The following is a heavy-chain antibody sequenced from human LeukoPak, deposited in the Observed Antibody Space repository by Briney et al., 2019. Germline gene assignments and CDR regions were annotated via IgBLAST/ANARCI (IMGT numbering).Heavy chain of an antibody. V-gene: IGHV3-23*01. D-gene: IGHD1-26*01. CDR1: GFTFSSYA. CDR2: IFGSGGST. J-gene: IGHJ4*02. Sequence: GGSLRLSCAASGFTFSSYAMYWVRQAPGKGLEWVSGIFGSGGSTHYADSVKGRFTISRDNSKNTVYLQMNSLRAEDTAVYYCARADDSGSYYKSAAFDIWGQGTLVTVSS. CDR3: ARADDSGSYYKSAAFDI.